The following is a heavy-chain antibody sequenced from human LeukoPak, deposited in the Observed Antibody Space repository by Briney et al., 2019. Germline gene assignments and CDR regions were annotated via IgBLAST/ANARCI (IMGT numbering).Heavy chain of an antibody. V-gene: IGHV4-59*01. J-gene: IGHJ4*02. CDR2: IHYSGST. Sequence: KSSETLSLTCSVSGGSIKTYYWTWIRQPPGKGLEWIGYIHYSGSTDSNPSLMGRVTISLDTSKSQFSLVLRSVTAADTAVYYCVTDQSEFDSWGQGTVVSVFS. CDR3: VTDQSEFDS. CDR1: GGSIKTYY.